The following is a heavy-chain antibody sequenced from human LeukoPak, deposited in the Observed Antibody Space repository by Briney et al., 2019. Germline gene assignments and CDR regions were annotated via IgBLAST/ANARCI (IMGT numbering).Heavy chain of an antibody. J-gene: IGHJ4*02. V-gene: IGHV4-59*01. CDR2: IFYTGNT. D-gene: IGHD3-16*01. CDR1: AASISSFF. CDR3: ARGGQYDDFDY. Sequence: SETLSLTCTVSAASISSFFWSWIRQPPGKGLEWVGYIFYTGNTKFNPSLKSRVTISLDTSKKHFSLKLSSVTAADTAVYYCARGGQYDDFDYWGQGTLVTVSS.